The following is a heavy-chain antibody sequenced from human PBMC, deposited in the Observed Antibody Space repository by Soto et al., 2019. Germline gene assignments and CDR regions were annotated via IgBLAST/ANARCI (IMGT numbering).Heavy chain of an antibody. CDR1: GVTFKSYG. Sequence: PGGCLKLSCAASGVTFKSYGMHGVRKAPGKGLEWVAVIWDDGSNKHYADSVKGRFTISRDNSKTSLYLQMHSLRAEDTAVSYCARDLVDDYGDGYFDYWGQGPLVTVSS. J-gene: IGHJ4*02. CDR2: IWDDGSNK. D-gene: IGHD4-17*01. V-gene: IGHV3-33*01. CDR3: ARDLVDDYGDGYFDY.